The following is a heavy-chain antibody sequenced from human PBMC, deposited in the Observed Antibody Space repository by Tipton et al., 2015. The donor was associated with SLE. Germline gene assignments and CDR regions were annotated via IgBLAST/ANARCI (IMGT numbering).Heavy chain of an antibody. CDR3: ANAREGLELRY. J-gene: IGHJ4*02. V-gene: IGHV4-31*03. D-gene: IGHD1-7*01. CDR1: GGSISSGGYY. CDR2: IYYSGST. Sequence: TLSLTCTVSGGSISSGGYYWSWIRQHPGKGLEWIGYIYYSGSTYYNPPLKSRVTISVDTSKNQFSLKLSSVTAADTAVYYCANAREGLELRYWGQGTLVTVSS.